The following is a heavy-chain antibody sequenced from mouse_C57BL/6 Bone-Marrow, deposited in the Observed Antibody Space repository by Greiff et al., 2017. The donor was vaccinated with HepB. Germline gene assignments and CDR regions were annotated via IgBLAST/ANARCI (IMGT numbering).Heavy chain of an antibody. CDR2: ISYDGSN. V-gene: IGHV3-6*01. CDR1: GYSITSGYY. D-gene: IGHD1-1*01. J-gene: IGHJ1*03. CDR3: ARGDYYGSNYWYFDV. Sequence: VQLQQSGPGLVKPSQSLSLTCSVTGYSITSGYYWNWIRQFPGNKLEWMGYISYDGSNNYNPSLKNRISITRDTSKNQFFLKLNSVTTEDTATYYCARGDYYGSNYWYFDVWGTGTTVTVSS.